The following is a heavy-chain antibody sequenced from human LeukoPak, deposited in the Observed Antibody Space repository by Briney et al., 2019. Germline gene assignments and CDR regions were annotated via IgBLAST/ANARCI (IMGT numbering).Heavy chain of an antibody. J-gene: IGHJ4*02. CDR1: GGSFSGYY. CDR3: AREGSGSYPNLDY. Sequence: SETLSLTCAVYGGSFSGYYWSWIRQPPGKGLEWIGEINHSGSTYYNPSLKSRVTISVDTSKNQFSLKLSSVTAADTAVYYCAREGSGSYPNLDYWGQGTLVTVSS. D-gene: IGHD1-26*01. V-gene: IGHV4-34*01. CDR2: INHSGST.